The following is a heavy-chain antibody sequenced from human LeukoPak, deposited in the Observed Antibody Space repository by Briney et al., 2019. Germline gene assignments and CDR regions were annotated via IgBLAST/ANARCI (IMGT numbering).Heavy chain of an antibody. V-gene: IGHV4-4*07. CDR1: GGSISSYY. Sequence: SDTLSLLCTVSGGSISSYYWSWIRQPAGKGLEWIGCIYTSGSTNYNPSLKSRVTMSVDTSKNQFSLKLSSVTAADTAVYYCARGIAARPGRNWFDPWGQGTLVTVSS. CDR2: IYTSGST. CDR3: ARGIAARPGRNWFDP. J-gene: IGHJ5*02. D-gene: IGHD6-6*01.